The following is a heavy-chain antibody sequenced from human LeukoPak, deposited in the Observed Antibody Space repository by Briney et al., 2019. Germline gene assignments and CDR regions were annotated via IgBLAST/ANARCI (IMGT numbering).Heavy chain of an antibody. J-gene: IGHJ4*02. Sequence: GGSLRLPSAASGFTFSSYEMNWVRQAPGKGLEWVSSISSSSSYIYYADSVKGRFTISRDNAKNSLYLQMNSLRAEDTAVYYCARVFRDYDILTGYSDDGFDYWGQGTLVTVSS. D-gene: IGHD3-9*01. CDR2: ISSSSSYI. V-gene: IGHV3-21*01. CDR1: GFTFSSYE. CDR3: ARVFRDYDILTGYSDDGFDY.